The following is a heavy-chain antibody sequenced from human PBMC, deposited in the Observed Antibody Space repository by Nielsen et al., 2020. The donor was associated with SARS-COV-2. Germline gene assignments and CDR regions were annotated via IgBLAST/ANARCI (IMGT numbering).Heavy chain of an antibody. CDR2: ISSDSTYT. CDR1: GFVFSSYS. Sequence: GESLKISCAASGFVFSSYSMTWVRQAPGKGLEWVSSISSDSTYTYSADSVKGRFTISRDNAKNSLYLQMNSLRAEDTAVYFCAKDDIALAGCFDSWGQGTLVTVSS. V-gene: IGHV3-21*04. D-gene: IGHD6-19*01. CDR3: AKDDIALAGCFDS. J-gene: IGHJ4*02.